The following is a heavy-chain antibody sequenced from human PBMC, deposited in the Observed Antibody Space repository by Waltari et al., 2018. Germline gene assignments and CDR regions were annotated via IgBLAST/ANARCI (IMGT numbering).Heavy chain of an antibody. Sequence: EVQLVESGGGLVKPGGSLRLSCAASGFTFSNAWMNWVRQAPGKGLEWVGRIKSKTDGGTTDYAAPVKGRFTISRDDSKNTLYLQMNSLKTEDTAVYYCAKDRFVLPKYFDYWGQGTLVTVSS. V-gene: IGHV3-15*07. CDR3: AKDRFVLPKYFDY. J-gene: IGHJ4*02. CDR1: GFTFSNAW. CDR2: IKSKTDGGTT. D-gene: IGHD3-10*01.